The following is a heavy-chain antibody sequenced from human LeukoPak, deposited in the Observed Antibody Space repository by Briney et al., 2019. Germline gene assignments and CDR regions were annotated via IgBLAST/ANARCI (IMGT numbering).Heavy chain of an antibody. CDR3: ARDGLHGDYDY. CDR1: GFTFSSHE. V-gene: IGHV3-48*03. D-gene: IGHD4-17*01. CDR2: ISSSGGTK. J-gene: IGHJ4*02. Sequence: GGSLRLSCAASGFTFSSHEMNWVRQAPGKGLEWVSYISSSGGTKHYADSVKGRFTISRDNAKNSLYLQMNSLRAEDTAVYYCARDGLHGDYDYWGQGTLVTVSS.